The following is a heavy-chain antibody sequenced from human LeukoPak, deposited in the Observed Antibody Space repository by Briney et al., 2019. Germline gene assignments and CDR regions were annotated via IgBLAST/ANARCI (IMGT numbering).Heavy chain of an antibody. CDR2: IYYSGST. J-gene: IGHJ4*02. Sequence: PSETLSLTCAVYGGSFSGYYWSWIRQPPGKGLEWIGYIYYSGSTNYNPSLKSRVTISVDTSKNQFSLKLSSVTAADTAVYYCARQASTTDYFDYWGQGTLVTVSS. V-gene: IGHV4-59*08. D-gene: IGHD4-11*01. CDR1: GGSFSGYY. CDR3: ARQASTTDYFDY.